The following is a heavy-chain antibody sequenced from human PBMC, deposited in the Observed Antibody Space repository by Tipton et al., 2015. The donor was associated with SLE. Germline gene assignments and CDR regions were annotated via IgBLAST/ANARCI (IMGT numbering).Heavy chain of an antibody. CDR1: GGSISSGGYS. Sequence: TLSLTCAVSGGSISSGGYSWSWIRQPPGKGLEWIGYIYHSGSTNYNPSLKSRVTISVDTSKNQFSLKLSSVTAADTAVYYCARELYSSSFDYWGQGTLVTVSS. CDR2: IYHSGST. CDR3: ARELYSSSFDY. D-gene: IGHD6-19*01. V-gene: IGHV4-30-2*01. J-gene: IGHJ4*02.